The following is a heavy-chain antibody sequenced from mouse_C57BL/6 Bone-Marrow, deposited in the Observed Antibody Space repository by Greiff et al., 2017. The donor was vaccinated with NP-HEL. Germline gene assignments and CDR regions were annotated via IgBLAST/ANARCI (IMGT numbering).Heavy chain of an antibody. D-gene: IGHD4-1*01. CDR2: ISNLAYSI. CDR1: GFTFSDYG. V-gene: IGHV5-15*01. CDR3: ARRELGHWFAY. J-gene: IGHJ3*01. Sequence: EVNVVESGGGLVQPGGSLKLSCAASGFTFSDYGMAWVRQAPRKGPEWVAFISNLAYSIYYADTVTGRFTISRENAKNTLYLEMSSLRSEDTAMYYCARRELGHWFAYWGQGTLVTVSA.